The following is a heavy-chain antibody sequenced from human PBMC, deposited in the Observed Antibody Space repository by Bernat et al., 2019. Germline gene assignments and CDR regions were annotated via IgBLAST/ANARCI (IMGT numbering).Heavy chain of an antibody. J-gene: IGHJ3*02. CDR2: ILYDGSNK. CDR1: GFTFSSYG. V-gene: IGHV3-30*18. D-gene: IGHD3-22*01. CDR3: AKRGDSYDSSGYYQDASDI. Sequence: QVQLVESGGGVVQPGRSLRLSCAASGFTFSSYGMHWVRQAPGKGLEWVAFILYDGSNKYYADSVKGRFTVSRDNSKHTLYLQINSLRAEDTAVYYCAKRGDSYDSSGYYQDASDIWGQGTMVTVSS.